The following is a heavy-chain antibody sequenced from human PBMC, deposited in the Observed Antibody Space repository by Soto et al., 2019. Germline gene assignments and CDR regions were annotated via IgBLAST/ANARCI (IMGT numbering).Heavy chain of an antibody. CDR1: GYTFSNFA. CDR2: INAGNWNT. J-gene: IGHJ4*02. D-gene: IGHD3-10*01. Sequence: QVQLVQSGAEVKKPGASVKVSCKASGYTFSNFAMHWVRQAPGQRLEWMGWINAGNWNTKNSQKFKGRVASTRDTAASTAYMELSSLRSEDTAVYYCARDAGSVDYWGQGTLVTVSS. V-gene: IGHV1-3*01. CDR3: ARDAGSVDY.